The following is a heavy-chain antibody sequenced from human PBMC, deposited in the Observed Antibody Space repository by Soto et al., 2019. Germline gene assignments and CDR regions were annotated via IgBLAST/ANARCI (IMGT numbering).Heavy chain of an antibody. V-gene: IGHV5-51*01. CDR1: GYSFTSYW. CDR2: IYPGDSDT. J-gene: IGHJ6*02. D-gene: IGHD3-10*01. CDR3: ARHITMVRGGADYYGMDV. Sequence: PGESLKISCKGSGYSFTSYWIGWVRQMPGKGLEWMGIIYPGDSDTRYSPSFQGQVTIPADKSISTAYLQWSSLKASDTAMYYCARHITMVRGGADYYGMDVWGQGTTVTVSS.